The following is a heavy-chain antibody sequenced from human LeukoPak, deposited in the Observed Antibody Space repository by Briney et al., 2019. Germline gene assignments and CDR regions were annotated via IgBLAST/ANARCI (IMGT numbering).Heavy chain of an antibody. Sequence: SQTLSLTCTVSGDSVTSGGYYWNWIRQHPVKGLEWIGYIYYTGSTNYNPSLKSRINISADTSKNQFSLKLKSVTAADTAIYYCARSGLYYPGSGSFDYWGQGALATVSS. CDR2: IYYTGST. CDR1: GDSVTSGGYY. D-gene: IGHD3-10*01. J-gene: IGHJ4*02. CDR3: ARSGLYYPGSGSFDY. V-gene: IGHV4-31*03.